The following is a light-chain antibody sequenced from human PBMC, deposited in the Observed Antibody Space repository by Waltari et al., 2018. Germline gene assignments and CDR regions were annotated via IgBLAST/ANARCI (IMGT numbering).Light chain of an antibody. CDR2: DVS. V-gene: IGLV2-14*01. Sequence: QSALTQPASVSGSPGQSIPISCTGTSSAVGGYKFVSWYPQQPGKAPKLMIYDVSKRPSGVSNRFSGSKSGNTASLTISGLQAEDEADYYCTSYTSSPSWVFGGGTKLTVL. CDR3: TSYTSSPSWV. J-gene: IGLJ3*02. CDR1: SSAVGGYKF.